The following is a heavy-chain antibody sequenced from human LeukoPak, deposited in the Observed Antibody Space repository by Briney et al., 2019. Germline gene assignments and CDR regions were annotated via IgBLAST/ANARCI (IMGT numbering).Heavy chain of an antibody. J-gene: IGHJ4*02. CDR3: AKAPVTTCRGAYCYPFDY. CDR2: ISSSGSTI. Sequence: GGSLRLSCAASGFTFSSYSMNWVRQAPGKGLEWVSSISSSGSTIYYADSVKGRFTISRDSSKNTLFLQMNRLRPEDAAVYYCAKAPVTTCRGAYCYPFDYWGQGTLVTVSS. V-gene: IGHV3-48*01. D-gene: IGHD2-21*01. CDR1: GFTFSSYS.